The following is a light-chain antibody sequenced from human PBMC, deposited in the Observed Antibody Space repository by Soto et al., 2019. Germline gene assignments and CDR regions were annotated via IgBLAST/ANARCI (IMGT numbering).Light chain of an antibody. J-gene: IGKJ2*01. CDR3: QHYNNWPE. CDR1: QGISNY. Sequence: DIQMTQSPSSLSASVGDRVTITCRASQGISNYLAWYQQKPGKVPKLLIYAASTLQSGVPSRFSGSGSGTDFTLTISSLQPEDVATYYCQHYNNWPEFGQGAKLEIK. V-gene: IGKV1-27*01. CDR2: AAS.